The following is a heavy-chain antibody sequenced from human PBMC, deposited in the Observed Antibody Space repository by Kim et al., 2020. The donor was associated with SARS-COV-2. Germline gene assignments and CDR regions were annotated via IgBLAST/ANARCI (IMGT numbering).Heavy chain of an antibody. J-gene: IGHJ4*02. CDR1: GFTFSSYA. CDR2: ISYDGLNK. V-gene: IGHV3-30*04. D-gene: IGHD3-16*01. Sequence: GGSLRLSCAASGFTFSSYAMYWVRQAPGKGLEWAAVISYDGLNKYYADSVKGRFTIYRDDSKNTLYLQMYSLRPDDTAVYYCARDPGDKIGGVVLAFDDWGQGTLVTVSS. CDR3: ARDPGDKIGGVVLAFDD.